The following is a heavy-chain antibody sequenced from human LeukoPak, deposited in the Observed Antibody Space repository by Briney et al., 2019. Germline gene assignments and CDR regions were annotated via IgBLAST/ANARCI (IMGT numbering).Heavy chain of an antibody. Sequence: GESLKISCKGSGYSFTSYWIGWVRQMPGKGLEWMGIICPGDSDTRYSPSFQGQVTISADKSISTAYLQWSSLKASDTAMYYCAREAYYYGSGSYYKRGRAFDIWGQGTMVTVSS. D-gene: IGHD3-10*01. V-gene: IGHV5-51*01. CDR1: GYSFTSYW. CDR3: AREAYYYGSGSYYKRGRAFDI. CDR2: ICPGDSDT. J-gene: IGHJ3*02.